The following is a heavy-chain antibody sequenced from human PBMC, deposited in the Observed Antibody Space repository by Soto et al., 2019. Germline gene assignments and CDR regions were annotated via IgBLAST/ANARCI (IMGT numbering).Heavy chain of an antibody. CDR1: GFTFSSYA. CDR3: ASRSRGWYFDY. D-gene: IGHD6-19*01. J-gene: IGHJ4*02. V-gene: IGHV3-23*01. Sequence: EVQLLESGGGLVQPGGSLRLSCAASGFTFSSYAMNWVRQGPGKGLEWVSVISGSGGSTYYADSVKGRFTISRDNSKNTLDLQMSRWRAEDTAIYYCASRSRGWYFDYWGQGTLVTVSS. CDR2: ISGSGGST.